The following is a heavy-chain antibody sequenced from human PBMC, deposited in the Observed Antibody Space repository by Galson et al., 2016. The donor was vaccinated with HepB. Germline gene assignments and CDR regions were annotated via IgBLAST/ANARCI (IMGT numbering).Heavy chain of an antibody. D-gene: IGHD1-26*01. Sequence: SLRLSCAASGFTSSNAWMTWVRQAPGKGLEWVGRIKSKSDDGTAEHAAPVRGRFTISRDDSENTLYLHMNNLKTEDTAVYYCLTVGATAYWGRGTLVTVSS. CDR1: GFTSSNAW. CDR3: LTVGATAY. CDR2: IKSKSDDGTA. V-gene: IGHV3-15*01. J-gene: IGHJ4*02.